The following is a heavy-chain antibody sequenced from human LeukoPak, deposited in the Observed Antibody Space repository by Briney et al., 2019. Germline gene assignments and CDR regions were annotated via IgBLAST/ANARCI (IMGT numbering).Heavy chain of an antibody. V-gene: IGHV3-30*04. Sequence: PGRSLRLSCAASGFTISSYAMHWVRQAPGKGLEWAAVISYDGSNKYYADSVKGRFTISRDNSKNTLYLQMNSLRAEDTAVYYCARVPTTGGTHGYYFNYWGQGTLATVPS. CDR1: GFTISSYA. D-gene: IGHD1-1*01. CDR2: ISYDGSNK. CDR3: ARVPTTGGTHGYYFNY. J-gene: IGHJ4*02.